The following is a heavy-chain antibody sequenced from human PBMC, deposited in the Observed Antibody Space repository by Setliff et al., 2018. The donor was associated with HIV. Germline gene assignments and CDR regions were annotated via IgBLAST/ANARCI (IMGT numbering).Heavy chain of an antibody. Sequence: SETLSLTCAVSGGSISDHNWWSWVRQPPGKELKWIGEIFHSVSTNYNPSLKSRVTILVDKSKNQLCLRLSAVTAADTAVYYCARGPNLLTHYYDSSCYVVGYSDHWGQGTLVTVSS. J-gene: IGHJ4*02. D-gene: IGHD3-22*01. V-gene: IGHV4-4*02. CDR1: GGSISDHNW. CDR2: IFHSVST. CDR3: ARGPNLLTHYYDSSCYVVGYSDH.